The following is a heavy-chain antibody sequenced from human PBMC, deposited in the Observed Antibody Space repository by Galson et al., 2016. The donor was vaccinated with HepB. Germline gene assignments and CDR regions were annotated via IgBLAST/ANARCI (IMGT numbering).Heavy chain of an antibody. CDR3: VKGGYYDRKGFDY. J-gene: IGHJ4*02. CDR1: GFTLINYA. CDR2: ISTSGGYT. V-gene: IGHV3-64D*06. Sequence: SLRLSCAASGFTLINYAMHWVRQAPGKGLEYVSTISTSGGYTNYADSVKGRFTISRDNSKNTLYLQMSSLRPEDTAVYYCVKGGYYDRKGFDYWCQGTLVTVSS. D-gene: IGHD3-22*01.